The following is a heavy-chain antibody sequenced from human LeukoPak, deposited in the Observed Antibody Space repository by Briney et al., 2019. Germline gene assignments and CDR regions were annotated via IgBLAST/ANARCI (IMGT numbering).Heavy chain of an antibody. V-gene: IGHV3-30*02. CDR1: GFTFSSYG. Sequence: GGSLRLSCAASGFTFSSYGMHWVRQAPGKGLEWVAFIRYDGGYKYYADSVKGRFTISRDNAKNSLYLQMNSLRAEDTAVYYCAIITGTTADAFDIWGQGTMVTVSS. D-gene: IGHD1-20*01. CDR3: AIITGTTADAFDI. CDR2: IRYDGGYK. J-gene: IGHJ3*02.